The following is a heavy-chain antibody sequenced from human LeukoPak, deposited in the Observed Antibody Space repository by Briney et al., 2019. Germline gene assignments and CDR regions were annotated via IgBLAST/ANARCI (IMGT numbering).Heavy chain of an antibody. J-gene: IGHJ5*02. D-gene: IGHD3-3*01. Sequence: SETLSLTCTLSAASISSYYWSCIRQPPGKGLEWIGYIYTSGSTNNNPSLKSRVTISVDPSKIQLTLKLSSETAADSSVYYCSRSAGVVITGFDPWGQGTLVTVSS. V-gene: IGHV4-4*08. CDR3: SRSAGVVITGFDP. CDR1: AASISSYY. CDR2: IYTSGST.